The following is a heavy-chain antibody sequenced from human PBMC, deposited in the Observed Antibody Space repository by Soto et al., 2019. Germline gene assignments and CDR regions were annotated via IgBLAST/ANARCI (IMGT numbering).Heavy chain of an antibody. CDR1: GFTFTRYS. Sequence: GGSLRLSCAASGFTFTRYSMNWVRQAPGKGLEWVSSISSTTNYIYYGDSMKGRFTISRDNAKNSLYLEMSSLRAEDTAVYYCARESEDLTSNFDYWGQGTLVTVSS. CDR3: ARESEDLTSNFDY. V-gene: IGHV3-21*06. CDR2: ISSTTNYI. J-gene: IGHJ4*02.